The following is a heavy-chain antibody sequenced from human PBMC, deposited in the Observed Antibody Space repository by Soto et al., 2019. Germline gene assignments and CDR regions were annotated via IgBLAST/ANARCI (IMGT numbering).Heavy chain of an antibody. CDR3: GAGQYFFDY. V-gene: IGHV3-30*03. J-gene: IGHJ4*02. CDR2: ISYDGSDK. D-gene: IGHD6-13*01. Sequence: QVQLVESGGGVVQPGRSLRLSCAASGFTFSSYGMHWVRHAPGKGLEWVALISYDGSDKYYADSVKGRFTISRDNSKNTLYRQMNSLSVEDTAVYYCGAGQYFFDYWGQGSLVTVSS. CDR1: GFTFSSYG.